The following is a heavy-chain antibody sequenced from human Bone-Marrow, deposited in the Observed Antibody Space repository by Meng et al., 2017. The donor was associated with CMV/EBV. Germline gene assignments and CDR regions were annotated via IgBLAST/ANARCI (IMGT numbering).Heavy chain of an antibody. CDR1: GFTFSSYS. D-gene: IGHD3-16*02. CDR2: ISSSSSYI. V-gene: IGHV3-21*01. Sequence: GESLKISCAASGFTFSSYSMNWVRQAPGKGLEWVSSISSSSSYIYYADSVKGRFTISRDNAKNSLYLQMNSLRAEDTAVYYCARAITFGGVIVSTYFDYWGQGTPVTVSS. J-gene: IGHJ4*02. CDR3: ARAITFGGVIVSTYFDY.